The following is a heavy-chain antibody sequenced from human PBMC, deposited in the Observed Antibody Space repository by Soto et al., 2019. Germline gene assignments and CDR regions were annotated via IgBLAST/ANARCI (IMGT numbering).Heavy chain of an antibody. V-gene: IGHV1-69*01. J-gene: IGHJ6*02. Sequence: QVQLVQSGAEVKKPGSSVKVSCKTSGVSFNNNGIGWVQQAPGHGLEWMGGVSPPFRTSNYARKFQGRISITADASTGTVNMELISLTSEDTAQYYCARVLYYGSGSYSPYGMDVWGQGTTVTVSS. CDR2: VSPPFRTS. D-gene: IGHD3-10*01. CDR3: ARVLYYGSGSYSPYGMDV. CDR1: GVSFNNNG.